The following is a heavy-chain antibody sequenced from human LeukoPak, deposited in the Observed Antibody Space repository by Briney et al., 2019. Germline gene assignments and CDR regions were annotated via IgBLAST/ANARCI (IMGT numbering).Heavy chain of an antibody. Sequence: SETLSLTCTVSGGSISSYYWSWIRQPPGKGLEWVGYIYYSGSTNYNPSLKSRVTISVDTSKNQFSLKLSSVTAADTAVYYCARDRGARQAFDIWGQGTMVTVSS. V-gene: IGHV4-59*01. CDR3: ARDRGARQAFDI. CDR1: GGSISSYY. CDR2: IYYSGST. D-gene: IGHD5-24*01. J-gene: IGHJ3*02.